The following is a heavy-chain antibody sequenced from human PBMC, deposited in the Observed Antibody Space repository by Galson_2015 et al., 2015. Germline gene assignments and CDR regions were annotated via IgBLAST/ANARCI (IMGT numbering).Heavy chain of an antibody. J-gene: IGHJ4*02. D-gene: IGHD3-22*01. CDR3: AKDLAYYDSSGYSF. CDR2: ISGNGGST. CDR1: GFTFRNYA. Sequence: SLRLSCAASGFTFRNYAMSWVRQAPGKGLEWVSGISGNGGSTYYADSVKGRFTSSRDNSNNTLSLQMNSLRAEDTAIYYCAKDLAYYDSSGYSFWGQGTLVTVSS. V-gene: IGHV3-23*01.